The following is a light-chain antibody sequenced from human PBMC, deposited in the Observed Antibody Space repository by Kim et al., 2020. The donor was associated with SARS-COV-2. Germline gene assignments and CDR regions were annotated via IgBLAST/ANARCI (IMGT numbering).Light chain of an antibody. CDR2: TNN. CDR3: AARDDSLNGVV. V-gene: IGLV1-44*01. J-gene: IGLJ2*01. CDR1: NSNIGSNN. Sequence: QSVLTQPPSASGTPGQRVTMSCSGSNSNIGSNNVNWYQQLPGTAPKLLIYTNNQRLSGVPDRFSGSNSGTSASLVISGLQSEDEANYYCAARDDSLNGVVFGGGTQLTVL.